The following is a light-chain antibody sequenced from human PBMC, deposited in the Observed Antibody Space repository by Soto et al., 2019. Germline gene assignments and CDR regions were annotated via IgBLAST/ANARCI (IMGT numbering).Light chain of an antibody. CDR2: GSS. CDR1: QSVSNKY. V-gene: IGKV3-20*01. Sequence: EVVLTQSPGTLSLSPGERATLSCRASQSVSNKYLAWYQQKPGQAPRLLIFGSSDRATGIPDRFSGSGSGTYFTITISRREPKDFAVYYCQQYGSSPPYTFGQGTKLEIK. J-gene: IGKJ2*01. CDR3: QQYGSSPPYT.